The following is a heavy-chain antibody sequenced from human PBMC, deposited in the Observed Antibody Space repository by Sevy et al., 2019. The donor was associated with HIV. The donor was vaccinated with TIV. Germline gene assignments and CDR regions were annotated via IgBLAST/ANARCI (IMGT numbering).Heavy chain of an antibody. Sequence: SETLSLTCTVSGGSITSLYWNWIRQPPGKGLEWIANISYNGHINYNPSLKSRFTLSLDTSKNQFALRLSSVTAADTAMYYCAGENAWGRGYSWGQGTLVTVSS. J-gene: IGHJ4*02. CDR2: ISYNGHI. CDR1: GGSITSLY. V-gene: IGHV4-59*08. D-gene: IGHD1-26*01. CDR3: AGENAWGRGYS.